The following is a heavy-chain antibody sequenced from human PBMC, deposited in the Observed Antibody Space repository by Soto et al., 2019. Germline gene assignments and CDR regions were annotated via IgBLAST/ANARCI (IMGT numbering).Heavy chain of an antibody. V-gene: IGHV5-51*01. Sequence: GESLKISCKGSGYSFTSYWSGWVRQMTGKGLEWMGIIYPGDSDTRYSPSFQGQVTISADKSISTAYLQWSSLKASDTAMYYCARASVCSGGSCLYWFDPWGQGTLVTVSS. CDR3: ARASVCSGGSCLYWFDP. J-gene: IGHJ5*02. CDR1: GYSFTSYW. CDR2: IYPGDSDT. D-gene: IGHD2-15*01.